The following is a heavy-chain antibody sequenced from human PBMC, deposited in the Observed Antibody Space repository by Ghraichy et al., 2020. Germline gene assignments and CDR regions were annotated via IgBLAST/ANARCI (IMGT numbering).Heavy chain of an antibody. D-gene: IGHD1-26*01. CDR2: ITSDGSDT. CDR1: GFTFSTYW. CDR3: ATVGTKWELLR. V-gene: IGHV3-74*01. J-gene: IGHJ4*02. Sequence: GGSLRLSCAASGFTFSTYWMHWVRQLPGKGLVWVSRITSDGSDTSYADSVKGRFTISRDNAKNTLYLQMNSLRAEDTAVYYCATVGTKWELLRWGQGTLVTVSS.